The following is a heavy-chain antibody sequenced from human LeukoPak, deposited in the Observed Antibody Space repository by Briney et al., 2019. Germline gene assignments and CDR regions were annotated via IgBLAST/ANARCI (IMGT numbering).Heavy chain of an antibody. CDR3: AKGSGWYHDAFDI. Sequence: HAGGSLRLSCAASGFTFSSYAMHWVRQAPGKGLEWVAVISYDGSNKYYADSVKGRFTISRDNSKNTLYLQMNSLRAEDTAVYYCAKGSGWYHDAFDIWGQGTMVTVSS. CDR2: ISYDGSNK. D-gene: IGHD6-19*01. V-gene: IGHV3-30*04. CDR1: GFTFSSYA. J-gene: IGHJ3*02.